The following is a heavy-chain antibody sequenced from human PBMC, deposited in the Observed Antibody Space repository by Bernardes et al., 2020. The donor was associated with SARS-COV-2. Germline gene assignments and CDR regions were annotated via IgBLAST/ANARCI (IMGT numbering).Heavy chain of an antibody. D-gene: IGHD3-22*01. V-gene: IGHV4-34*12. CDR1: GEASSGYY. J-gene: IGHJ4*02. Sequence: PQTLSPTCAVHGEASSGYYWSWTRQSPGKGLEWIGETIQSGTTNFHPSPKSRVTLPVDTPKNQFSLNLRSLTAADTAVYYCPRVTSSVNMILVVIGFTVYVDYWSQGTLVTVSS. CDR2: TIQSGTT. CDR3: PRVTSSVNMILVVIGFTVYVDY.